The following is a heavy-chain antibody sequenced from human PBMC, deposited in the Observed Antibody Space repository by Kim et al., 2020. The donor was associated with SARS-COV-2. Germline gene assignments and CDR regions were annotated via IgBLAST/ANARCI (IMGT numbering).Heavy chain of an antibody. CDR2: IWHDGSNK. D-gene: IGHD5-18*01. CDR1: GFTFSSYG. Sequence: GGSLRLSCAASGFTFSSYGMHWVRQAPGKGLEWVAVIWHDGSNKYYADSVKGRFTISRDNSKNTLYLQMNSLRAEDTAVYYCARDLVDTAMVTHYGMDVWGQGTTVTVSS. J-gene: IGHJ6*02. CDR3: ARDLVDTAMVTHYGMDV. V-gene: IGHV3-33*01.